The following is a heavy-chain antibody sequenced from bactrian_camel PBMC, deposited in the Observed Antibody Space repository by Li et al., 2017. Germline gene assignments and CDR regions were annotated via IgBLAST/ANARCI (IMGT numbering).Heavy chain of an antibody. D-gene: IGHD3*01. CDR1: GYRYSMNC. CDR2: ISAGGGST. V-gene: IGHV3S54*01. Sequence: HVQLVESGGGLVQPGGSLRLSCAASGYRYSMNCMGWFRQALGKEREAVALISAGGGSTYYTDSVKGRFTISPDNTKNTMFLQMNSLKPEDTAVYYCAADDGGGYVVPHYWGQGTQGTQVTVS. J-gene: IGHJ4*01.